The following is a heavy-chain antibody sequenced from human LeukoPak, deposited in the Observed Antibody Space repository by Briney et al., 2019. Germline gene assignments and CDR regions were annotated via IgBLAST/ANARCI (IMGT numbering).Heavy chain of an antibody. CDR3: TRDPRRLDY. J-gene: IGHJ4*02. Sequence: PGGSLRLSCAASGFSFSSYNMNWVRLTPGKGLEWVSSITSSSTYTFYADSVRGRFTISRDNAKNSLYLQMNSLRAEDTAVYYCTRDPRRLDYWGQGTLVTVSS. CDR2: ITSSSTYT. V-gene: IGHV3-21*04. CDR1: GFSFSSYN.